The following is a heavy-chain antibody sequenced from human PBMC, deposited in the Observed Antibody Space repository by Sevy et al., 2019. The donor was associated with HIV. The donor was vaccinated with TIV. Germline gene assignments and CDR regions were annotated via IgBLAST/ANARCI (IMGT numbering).Heavy chain of an antibody. V-gene: IGHV4-30-4*01. CDR2: IYYSGST. CDR3: ARDHRYTYGLLYYYYGMDV. J-gene: IGHJ6*02. D-gene: IGHD5-18*01. Sequence: SETLSLTCSVSGGSISSGDYYWSWIRQPPGKGLEWIGYIYYSGSTYYNPSLKSRLTISVDTSKNQFSLKLSSVTAADTAVYYCARDHRYTYGLLYYYYGMDVWGQWTTVTVSS. CDR1: GGSISSGDYY.